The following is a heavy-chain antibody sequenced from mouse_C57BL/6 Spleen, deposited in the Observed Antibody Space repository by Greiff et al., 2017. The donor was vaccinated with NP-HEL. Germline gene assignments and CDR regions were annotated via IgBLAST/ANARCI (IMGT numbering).Heavy chain of an antibody. V-gene: IGHV5-4*01. J-gene: IGHJ1*03. CDR2: ISDGGSYT. CDR3: ARDGYYWYFDV. Sequence: EVKLVESGGGLVKPGGSLKLSCAASGFTFSSYAMSWVRQTPEKRLEWVATISDGGSYTYYPDNVKGRFTISRDNAKNNLYLQMSHLKSEDTAMYYCARDGYYWYFDVWGTGTTVTVSS. CDR1: GFTFSSYA. D-gene: IGHD2-2*01.